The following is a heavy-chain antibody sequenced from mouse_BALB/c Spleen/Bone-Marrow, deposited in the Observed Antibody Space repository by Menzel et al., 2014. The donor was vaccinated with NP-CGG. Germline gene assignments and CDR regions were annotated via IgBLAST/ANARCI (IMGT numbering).Heavy chain of an antibody. V-gene: IGHV1S81*02. CDR3: ATLGD. CDR1: GYTFTSYW. CDR2: IDPSNGRA. J-gene: IGHJ3*01. D-gene: IGHD4-1*01. Sequence: VQLQQSGAELVKPGASVKLSCKASGYTFTSYWMHWVKQRPGQGLEWIGEIDPSNGRANYNEKFKSKATLTVDKSSSTAYMQLSRLTSEDSAIYCCATLGDWGQGTLVTLSP.